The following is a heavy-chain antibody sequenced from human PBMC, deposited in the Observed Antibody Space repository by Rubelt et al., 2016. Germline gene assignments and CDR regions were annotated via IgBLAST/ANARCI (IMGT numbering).Heavy chain of an antibody. CDR2: INPKDGAT. Sequence: GQLVQSGAEVKKPGASVKVSCKSSGYSFTDYFIHWVRQAPGQGLEWMGSINPKDGATKYAQRFQGRVTMTRDTSISTAYMELSRLRSDDTAVFYCAREDGDYWGQGTLVTVSS. CDR1: GYSFTDYF. J-gene: IGHJ4*02. V-gene: IGHV1-2*02. D-gene: IGHD5-24*01. CDR3: AREDGDY.